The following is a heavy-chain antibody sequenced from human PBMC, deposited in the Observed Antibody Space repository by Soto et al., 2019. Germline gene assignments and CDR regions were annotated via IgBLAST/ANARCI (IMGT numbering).Heavy chain of an antibody. CDR2: IWYDGTNK. Sequence: PGGSLRLSCAASGFTFSTYGMHWVRQAPGKGLEWVAVIWYDGTNKYYADSVKGRFTISRDNSKNTLYLQMNSLRAEDTAVYYCARKVAYDSSGYHDYWGQGT. D-gene: IGHD3-22*01. CDR3: ARKVAYDSSGYHDY. CDR1: GFTFSTYG. J-gene: IGHJ4*02. V-gene: IGHV3-33*01.